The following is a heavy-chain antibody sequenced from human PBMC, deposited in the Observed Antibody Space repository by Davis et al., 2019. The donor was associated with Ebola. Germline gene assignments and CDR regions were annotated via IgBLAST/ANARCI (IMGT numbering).Heavy chain of an antibody. V-gene: IGHV3-43*01. CDR3: AREIRDIVVVPAPGGYYYYYGMDV. J-gene: IGHJ6*02. D-gene: IGHD2-2*01. CDR1: GFTFSSYT. CDR2: ISWDGGST. Sequence: PGGSLRLSCAASGFTFSSYTMHWVRQAPGKGLEWVSLISWDGGSTYYADSVKGRFTISRDNSKNSLYLQMNSLRAEDTAVYYCAREIRDIVVVPAPGGYYYYYGMDVWGQGTTVTVSS.